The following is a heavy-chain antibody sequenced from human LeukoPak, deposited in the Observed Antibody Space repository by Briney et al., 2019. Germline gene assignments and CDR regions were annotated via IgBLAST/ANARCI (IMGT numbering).Heavy chain of an antibody. CDR2: INWNGGST. D-gene: IGHD6-13*01. J-gene: IGHJ3*02. Sequence: GGSLRFSCAASGFTFDDYGMSWVRQAPGKGLEWVSGINWNGGSTGYADSVKGRFTISRDNAKNSLYLQMNSLRAEDTALYHCARALSSSWFYDAFDIWGQGTMVTVSS. V-gene: IGHV3-20*01. CDR3: ARALSSSWFYDAFDI. CDR1: GFTFDDYG.